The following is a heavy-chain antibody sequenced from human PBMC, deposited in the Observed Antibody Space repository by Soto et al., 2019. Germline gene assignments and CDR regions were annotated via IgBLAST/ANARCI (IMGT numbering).Heavy chain of an antibody. D-gene: IGHD3-10*01. CDR3: AKEGYYGSGSYYSDY. CDR1: GFTFSSYA. CDR2: ISGSGGST. J-gene: IGHJ4*02. V-gene: IGHV3-23*01. Sequence: SLRLSCAASGFTFSSYAMSWVRQAPGKGLEWVSAISGSGGSTYYADSVKGRFTISRDNSKNTLYLQMNSLRAEDTAVYYCAKEGYYGSGSYYSDYWGQGTLVTVAS.